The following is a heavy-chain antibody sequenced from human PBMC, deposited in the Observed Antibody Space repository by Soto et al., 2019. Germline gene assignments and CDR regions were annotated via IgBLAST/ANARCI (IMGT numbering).Heavy chain of an antibody. CDR3: ARDSSGATPYYYYYYGMGV. CDR2: ISSSSSYI. V-gene: IGHV3-21*01. CDR1: GFTFSSYS. J-gene: IGHJ6*02. D-gene: IGHD1-26*01. Sequence: PGGSLRLSCAASGFTFSSYSMNWVRQAPGKGLEWVSSISSSSSYIYYADSVKGRFTISRDNAKNSLYLQMNSLRAEDTAVYYCARDSSGATPYYYYYYGMGVWGQGTTVTVSS.